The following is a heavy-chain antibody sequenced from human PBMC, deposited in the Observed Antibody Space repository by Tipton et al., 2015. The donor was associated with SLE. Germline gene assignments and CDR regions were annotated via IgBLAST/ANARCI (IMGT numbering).Heavy chain of an antibody. V-gene: IGHV1-18*01. CDR1: GYTFTSYA. J-gene: IGHJ2*01. D-gene: IGHD3-10*01. CDR3: ARAPSRSYWYFDL. CDR2: ISPYNHNT. Sequence: QLVQSGAEVKKPGASVKVSCKASGYTFTSYAISWVRQAPGQGLEWMGWISPYNHNTDYAQKFQGRVTMTTDTSTSATYLELRGLRSDDTAVYYCARAPSRSYWYFDLWGRGTLVTVSS.